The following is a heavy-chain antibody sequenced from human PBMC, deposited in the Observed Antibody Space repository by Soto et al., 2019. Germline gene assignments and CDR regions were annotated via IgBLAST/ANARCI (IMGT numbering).Heavy chain of an antibody. CDR1: GYSFTSYW. CDR3: ARHAMTTVTHYYYYGMDV. D-gene: IGHD4-4*01. J-gene: IGHJ6*02. CDR2: IYPGDSDT. Sequence: ESLKISCKGSGYSFTSYWIGWVRQMPGKGLEWMGIIYPGDSDTRYSPSFQGQVTISADKSISTAYLQWSSLKASDTAMYYCARHAMTTVTHYYYYGMDVWGQGTRATVSS. V-gene: IGHV5-51*01.